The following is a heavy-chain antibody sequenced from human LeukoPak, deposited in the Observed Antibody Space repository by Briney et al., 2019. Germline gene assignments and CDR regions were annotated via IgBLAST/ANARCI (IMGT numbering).Heavy chain of an antibody. Sequence: PSETLSLTCTVSGGSISSYYWSWIRQPAGEGLEWIGRLHTSGSTHSNPSLKSRVTMSVDTSKNQFSLKLSSVTAADTAVYYCARDFGYGDYFFDDWGQGTLVTVSS. CDR2: LHTSGST. D-gene: IGHD4-17*01. CDR1: GGSISSYY. CDR3: ARDFGYGDYFFDD. J-gene: IGHJ4*02. V-gene: IGHV4-4*07.